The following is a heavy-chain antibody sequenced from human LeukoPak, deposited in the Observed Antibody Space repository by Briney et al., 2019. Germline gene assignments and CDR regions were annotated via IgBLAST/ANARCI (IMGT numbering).Heavy chain of an antibody. CDR1: GVSIGALTSGGYY. V-gene: IGHV4-31*03. CDR3: ARRLSGYRGFDV. D-gene: IGHD3-22*01. Sequence: PSETLSLTCSVSGVSIGALTSGGYYWNWIRQFPGKGLEWIGYIHYNGRTYYNPSLESRVTMSVDTSKNQFSLRLTSVTAADTAVYYCARRLSGYRGFDVWGQGKMVTVSS. CDR2: IHYNGRT. J-gene: IGHJ3*01.